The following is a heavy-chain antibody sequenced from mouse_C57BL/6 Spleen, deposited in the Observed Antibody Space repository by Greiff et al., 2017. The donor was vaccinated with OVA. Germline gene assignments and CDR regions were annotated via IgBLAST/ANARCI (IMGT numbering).Heavy chain of an antibody. CDR2: ISDGGSYT. D-gene: IGHD2-2*01. CDR1: GFTFSSYA. V-gene: IGHV5-4*01. Sequence: EVHLVESGGGLVKPGGSLKLSCAASGFTFSSYAMSWVRQTPEKRLEWVATISDGGSYTYYPDNVKGRFTISRDNAKNNLYLQMSHLKSEDTAMYYCARAGSGYGYDGYAMDYWGQGTSVTVSS. J-gene: IGHJ4*01. CDR3: ARAGSGYGYDGYAMDY.